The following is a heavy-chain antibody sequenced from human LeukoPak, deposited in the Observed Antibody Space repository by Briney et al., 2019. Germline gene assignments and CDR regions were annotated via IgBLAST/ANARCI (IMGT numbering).Heavy chain of an antibody. J-gene: IGHJ4*02. CDR3: TSGYFVHTFDY. Sequence: SETLSLTCTVSGGSIRSSSYYWGWIRQPPGKGLEWIGTTYFTGNTYYNPSLKTRVTISVDTSKDQFSLKLSSVTAADTAIYFCTSGYFVHTFDYWGQGALVTVSS. V-gene: IGHV4-39*01. CDR1: GGSIRSSSYY. CDR2: TYFTGNT. D-gene: IGHD5-18*01.